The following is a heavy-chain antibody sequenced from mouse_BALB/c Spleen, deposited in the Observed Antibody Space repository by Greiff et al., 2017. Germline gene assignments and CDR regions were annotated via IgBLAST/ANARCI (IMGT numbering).Heavy chain of an antibody. J-gene: IGHJ4*01. D-gene: IGHD2-4*01. Sequence: EVQRVESGGGLVQPGGSLKLSCAASGFTFSSYGMSWVRQTPDKRLELVATINSNGGSTYYPDSVKGRFTISRDNAKNTLYLQMSSLKSEDTAMYYCARDYYDYDDAMDYWGQGTSVTVSS. CDR3: ARDYYDYDDAMDY. CDR2: INSNGGST. CDR1: GFTFSSYG. V-gene: IGHV5-6-3*01.